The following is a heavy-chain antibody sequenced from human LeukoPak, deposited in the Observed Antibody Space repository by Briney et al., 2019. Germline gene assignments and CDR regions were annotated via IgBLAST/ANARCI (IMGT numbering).Heavy chain of an antibody. CDR3: ARGEPQGYRGYEYFDY. CDR1: GFTFSKYA. J-gene: IGHJ4*02. D-gene: IGHD5-12*01. Sequence: GRSLRLSCAASGFTFSKYAMHWVRQAPGKGLEWVAVISYDATNKYYADSVKGRFTISRDNSKNTLYLQMNSLRAEDTAVYYCARGEPQGYRGYEYFDYWGQGTLVTVSS. CDR2: ISYDATNK. V-gene: IGHV3-30*01.